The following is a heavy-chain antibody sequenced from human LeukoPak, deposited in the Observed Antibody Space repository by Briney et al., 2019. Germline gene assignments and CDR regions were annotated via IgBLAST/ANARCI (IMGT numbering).Heavy chain of an antibody. CDR1: GGSISSYY. CDR3: ARGEPTYYYDSSGYYYPNSEYFQH. J-gene: IGHJ1*01. D-gene: IGHD3-22*01. CDR2: IYYSGST. V-gene: IGHV4-59*08. Sequence: SETLSPTCTVSGGSISSYYWSWIRQPPGKGLEWIGYIYYSGSTNYNPSLKSRVTISVDTSKNQFSLKLSSVTAADTAVHYCARGEPTYYYDSSGYYYPNSEYFQHWGQGTLVTVSS.